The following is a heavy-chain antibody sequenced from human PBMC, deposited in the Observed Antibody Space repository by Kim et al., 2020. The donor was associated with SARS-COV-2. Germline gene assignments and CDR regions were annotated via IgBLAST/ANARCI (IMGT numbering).Heavy chain of an antibody. J-gene: IGHJ4*02. CDR1: GDSISSGGYF. V-gene: IGHV4-31*03. CDR2: ISNKGRA. Sequence: SQTLSLTCLISGDSISSGGYFWSWIRQLPGKGLEWIGYISNKGRAFYKPSLQGRLFISLDTSKKQFSLNLTSVTAADTAVYYCARGTYAICDYWGQGTLV. CDR3: ARGTYAICDY. D-gene: IGHD2-8*01.